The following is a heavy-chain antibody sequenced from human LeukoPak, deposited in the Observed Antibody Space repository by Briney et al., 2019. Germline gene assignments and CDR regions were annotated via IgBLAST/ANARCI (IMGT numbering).Heavy chain of an antibody. Sequence: ASVKVSCKASGYTFNTYGITWVRQAPGQGLEWMGWINPNSGGTNYAQKFQGRVTMTRDTSISTAYMELSRLRSDDTAVYYCARDNSGYDPSDYWGQGTLVTVSS. D-gene: IGHD5-12*01. CDR2: INPNSGGT. CDR3: ARDNSGYDPSDY. V-gene: IGHV1-2*02. CDR1: GYTFNTYG. J-gene: IGHJ4*02.